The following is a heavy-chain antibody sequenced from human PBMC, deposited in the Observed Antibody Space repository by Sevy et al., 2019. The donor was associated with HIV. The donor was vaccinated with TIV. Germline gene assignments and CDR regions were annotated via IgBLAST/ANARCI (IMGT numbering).Heavy chain of an antibody. CDR1: GGSFSGYY. D-gene: IGHD6-13*01. Sequence: SETLSLTCAVYGGSFSGYYWSWIRQPPGKGLEWIGEINHSVSTNYNPSLKSRVTISVDTSKNQFSLKLSSVTAADTAVYYCARTPRQQLVGRRFDPWGQGTLVTVSS. CDR3: ARTPRQQLVGRRFDP. J-gene: IGHJ5*02. CDR2: INHSVST. V-gene: IGHV4-34*01.